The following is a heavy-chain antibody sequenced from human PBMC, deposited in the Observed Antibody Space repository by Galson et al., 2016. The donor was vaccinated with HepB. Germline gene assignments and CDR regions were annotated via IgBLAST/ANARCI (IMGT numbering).Heavy chain of an antibody. J-gene: IGHJ4*02. CDR2: ISGDGGST. Sequence: SLRLSCAASGFTFGRYAMSWVRQAPGKGLEWVSAISGDGGSTYYAGSVQGRFTSSRDRSTNTMYLQMNSLRTGDTAVYYCARFTQEWLDRVFYFDYWGQGTLVTVSS. CDR3: ARFTQEWLDRVFYFDY. V-gene: IGHV3-23*01. D-gene: IGHD6-19*01. CDR1: GFTFGRYA.